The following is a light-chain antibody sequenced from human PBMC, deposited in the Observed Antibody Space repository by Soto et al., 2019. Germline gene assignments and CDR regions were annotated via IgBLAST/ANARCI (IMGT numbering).Light chain of an antibody. J-gene: IGKJ4*01. CDR1: QNIRSY. V-gene: IGKV1-39*01. Sequence: DIQMTQSRSSLSPFVRDRVTITCRASQNIRSYLKWYQQKTGKAPKLLIYAASSLQSGVPSRFSGSGSGTEFTLTISSLQPEDFGTYYCQQRYRRPPFFGGGTKVDIK. CDR2: AAS. CDR3: QQRYRRPPF.